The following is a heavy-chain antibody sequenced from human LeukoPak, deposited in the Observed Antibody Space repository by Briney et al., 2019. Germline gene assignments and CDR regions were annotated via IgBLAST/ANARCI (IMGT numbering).Heavy chain of an antibody. CDR1: GFTFSSYA. Sequence: PGGSLRLSCAASGFTFSSYAMHWVRQAPGKGLEYVSAISSNGGSTYYANSVKGRFTISRDNSKNTLYLQMGSLRAEDMAVYYCARGSSSGWYEGRYWGQGTLVTVSS. V-gene: IGHV3-64*01. D-gene: IGHD6-19*01. CDR2: ISSNGGST. CDR3: ARGSSSGWYEGRY. J-gene: IGHJ4*02.